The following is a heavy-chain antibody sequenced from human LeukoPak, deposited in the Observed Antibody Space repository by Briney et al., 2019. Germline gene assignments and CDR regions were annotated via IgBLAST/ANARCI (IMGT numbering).Heavy chain of an antibody. J-gene: IGHJ3*02. V-gene: IGHV1-46*01. CDR1: GYTFTSYY. D-gene: IGHD3-22*01. Sequence: ASVKVSCKASGYTFTSYYMHWVRQAPGQGLEWMGIINPSGGSTSYAQKFQGRVTMTRDTSTSTVYMELSSLRSEDTAVYYCARATYYYDSSGYWTLEFDFDIWGQGTMVTVSS. CDR3: ARATYYYDSSGYWTLEFDFDI. CDR2: INPSGGST.